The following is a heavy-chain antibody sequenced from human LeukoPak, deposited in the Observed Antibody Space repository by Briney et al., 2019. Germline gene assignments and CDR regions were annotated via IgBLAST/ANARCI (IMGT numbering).Heavy chain of an antibody. Sequence: GGSLRLSCAASGFTFSTYAMTWVRQAPGKGLEWVSSISGSGGSTSYADSVRGRFTISRDNSKDTLYLQMNSLRDEDTAIYYCTKLAGIAVAGRNYYMDVWGRGTTVTVSS. CDR1: GFTFSTYA. J-gene: IGHJ6*03. D-gene: IGHD6-19*01. CDR2: ISGSGGST. CDR3: TKLAGIAVAGRNYYMDV. V-gene: IGHV3-23*01.